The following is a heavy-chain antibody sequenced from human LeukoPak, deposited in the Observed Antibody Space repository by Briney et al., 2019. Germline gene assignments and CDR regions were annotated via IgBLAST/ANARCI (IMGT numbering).Heavy chain of an antibody. V-gene: IGHV1-46*01. J-gene: IGHJ4*02. CDR2: INPSGGST. CDR3: ARTAARRFDY. D-gene: IGHD6-6*01. CDR1: GYTFTSYF. Sequence: ASVKVSCKASGYTFTSYFMHWVRQAPGQGLEWMGIINPSGGSTSYAQKFQGRVTMTRDTSTSTVYMELSSLRSDDTAVYYCARTAARRFDYWGQGTLVTVSS.